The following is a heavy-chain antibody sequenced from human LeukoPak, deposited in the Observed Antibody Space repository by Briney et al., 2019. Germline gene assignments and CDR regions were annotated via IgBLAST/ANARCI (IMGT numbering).Heavy chain of an antibody. CDR3: ARGYCSSTSCYRSDY. Sequence: ASVKVSCKDSGGTFSIYTISWVRQAPGQGLEWVGRIFPFLGIANYAQKFQGRVTITADKSTSTAYMELSSLRSEDTAVYYCARGYCSSTSCYRSDYWGQGTLVTVSS. CDR1: GGTFSIYT. V-gene: IGHV1-69*02. J-gene: IGHJ4*02. CDR2: IFPFLGIA. D-gene: IGHD2-2*01.